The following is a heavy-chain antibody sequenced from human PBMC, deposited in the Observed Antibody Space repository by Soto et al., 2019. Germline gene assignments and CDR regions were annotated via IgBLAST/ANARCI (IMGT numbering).Heavy chain of an antibody. Sequence: EVQLLESGGGLVQPGGSLRLSCAASGFTFSSYAMNWVRQAPGKGLEWVSAISVSGGSTYYADSVKGRFTISRDNSKNTMYLQMNSLRAEDTAVYYCVKPRNSGYDYTGYFDYWGQGTLVTVSS. CDR2: ISVSGGST. J-gene: IGHJ4*02. V-gene: IGHV3-23*01. CDR3: VKPRNSGYDYTGYFDY. CDR1: GFTFSSYA. D-gene: IGHD5-12*01.